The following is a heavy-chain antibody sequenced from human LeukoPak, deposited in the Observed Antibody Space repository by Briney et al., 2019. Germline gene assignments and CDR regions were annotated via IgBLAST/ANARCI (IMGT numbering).Heavy chain of an antibody. CDR3: SRVSSGPQDY. CDR1: GFTFSSYW. J-gene: IGHJ4*02. Sequence: GGSLRLSCAPSGFTFSSYWMSWVRQAPGKGLEGVANIKQDGSEKYYVDSVKGRFTISRDNAKHPLYLQMNSLRADDPAGFFCSRVSSGPQDYWGQGTLVTGSS. D-gene: IGHD6-19*01. V-gene: IGHV3-7*01. CDR2: IKQDGSEK.